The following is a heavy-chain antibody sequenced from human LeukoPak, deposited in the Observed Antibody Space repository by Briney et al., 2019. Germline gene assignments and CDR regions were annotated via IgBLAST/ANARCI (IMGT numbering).Heavy chain of an antibody. J-gene: IGHJ4*02. CDR2: IYSGGST. V-gene: IGHV3-66*01. Sequence: PGGSLRLSCAASGFTVSSNYMSWVRQAPGRGLEWVSVIYSGGSTYYADPVKGRFTISRDNSKNTLFLQMNSLRAGDTAVYYCARGNVNMVDYWGQGTLVTVSS. D-gene: IGHD3-10*01. CDR1: GFTVSSNY. CDR3: ARGNVNMVDY.